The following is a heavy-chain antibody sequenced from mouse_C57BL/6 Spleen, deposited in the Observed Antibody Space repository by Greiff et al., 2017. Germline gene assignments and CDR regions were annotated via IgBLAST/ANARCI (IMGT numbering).Heavy chain of an antibody. V-gene: IGHV1-81*01. D-gene: IGHD1-1*01. CDR1: GYTFTSYG. Sequence: VKLLESGAELARPGASVKLSCKASGYTFTSYGISWVKQRTGQGLEWIGEIYPRSGNTYYNEKFKGKATLTADKSSSTAYMELRSLTSGDSAVYVCAPRRITTVVDYAMDYWGQGTSVTVSA. CDR2: IYPRSGNT. J-gene: IGHJ4*01. CDR3: APRRITTVVDYAMDY.